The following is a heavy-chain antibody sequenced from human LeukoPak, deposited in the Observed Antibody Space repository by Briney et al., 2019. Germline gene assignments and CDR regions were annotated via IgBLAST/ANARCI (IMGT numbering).Heavy chain of an antibody. CDR2: ISGSGGST. D-gene: IGHD1-26*01. J-gene: IGHJ4*02. CDR3: ARDFIVGATYFDY. Sequence: GGSLRLSCAASGFTFSSYAMSWVRQAQGKELEWVSAISGSGGSTYYADSVKGRFTISRDNSKNTLYLQMNSLRAEDTAVYYCARDFIVGATYFDYWGQGTLVTVSS. V-gene: IGHV3-23*01. CDR1: GFTFSSYA.